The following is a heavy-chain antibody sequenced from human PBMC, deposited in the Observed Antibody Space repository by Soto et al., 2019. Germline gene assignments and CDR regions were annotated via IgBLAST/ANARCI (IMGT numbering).Heavy chain of an antibody. D-gene: IGHD5-12*01. V-gene: IGHV3-23*01. CDR2: ISGSGGST. J-gene: IGHJ4*02. CDR1: GFTFSSYA. CDR3: AKDPKEWRVATIY. Sequence: QPGGSLRLSCAASGFTFSSYAMSWVRQAPGKGLKWVSAISGSGGSTYYADSVKGRFTISRDNSKNTLYLQMNSLRAEDTAVYYCAKDPKEWRVATIYWGQGTLVTVSS.